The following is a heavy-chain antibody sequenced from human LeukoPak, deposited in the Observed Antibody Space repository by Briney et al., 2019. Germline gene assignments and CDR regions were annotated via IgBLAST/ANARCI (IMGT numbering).Heavy chain of an antibody. CDR1: GESFSGYY. D-gene: IGHD3-22*01. CDR3: ARHRGYYDSSPFDY. V-gene: IGHV4-34*01. CDR2: INHSGST. J-gene: IGHJ4*02. Sequence: PSETLSLTCAVYGESFSGYYWTWIRQSPGKGLQWIGEINHSGSTNYNPSLKSRVTISVDTSKNQFSLKLSSVTAADTAVYYCARHRGYYDSSPFDYWGQGTLVTVSS.